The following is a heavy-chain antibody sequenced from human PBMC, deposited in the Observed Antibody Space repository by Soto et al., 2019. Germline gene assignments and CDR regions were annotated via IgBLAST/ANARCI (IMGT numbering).Heavy chain of an antibody. CDR3: ARDPFGRIVVVRGFDI. Sequence: QVQLVESGGGVVQPGRSLRLSCAASGFTFSSYGMHWVRQAPGKGLEWVAVIWCDGSNKYYADSVKGRFTISRDNTKNNLYLKMNSLRAEDTGVYYCARDPFGRIVVVRGFDIWGQGTTVTVSS. D-gene: IGHD3-22*01. J-gene: IGHJ3*02. CDR1: GFTFSSYG. CDR2: IWCDGSNK. V-gene: IGHV3-33*01.